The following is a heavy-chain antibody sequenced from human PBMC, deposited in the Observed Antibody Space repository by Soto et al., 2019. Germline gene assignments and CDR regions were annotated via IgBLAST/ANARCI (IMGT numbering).Heavy chain of an antibody. CDR1: GFTFSSYW. D-gene: IGHD2-15*01. CDR3: SRACSGAGCPLYFDY. V-gene: IGHV3-7*01. J-gene: IGHJ4*02. Sequence: PGGSLRLSCAASGFTFSSYWMSWVRQAPGKGLEWVANIKLDGSQKYYVDSVKGRFSISRDNAQNSLYLQMDSLGVEDTAVYYCSRACSGAGCPLYFDYWGQGTLVTVSS. CDR2: IKLDGSQK.